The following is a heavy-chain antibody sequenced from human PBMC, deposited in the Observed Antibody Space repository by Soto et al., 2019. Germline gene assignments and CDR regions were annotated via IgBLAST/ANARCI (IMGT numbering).Heavy chain of an antibody. V-gene: IGHV3-15*01. D-gene: IGHD6-19*01. Sequence: VSLRLSCAASGRTFTNAWMCWVRQAPGKGLEWVGRIKSKTDGGTADYAAPVKGRFTISRDDLKNTLFLQMNSLETEDTAVYYCTRESRDTSGWYGDFEIWGQGTKVTV. CDR2: IKSKTDGGTA. J-gene: IGHJ3*02. CDR1: GRTFTNAW. CDR3: TRESRDTSGWYGDFEI.